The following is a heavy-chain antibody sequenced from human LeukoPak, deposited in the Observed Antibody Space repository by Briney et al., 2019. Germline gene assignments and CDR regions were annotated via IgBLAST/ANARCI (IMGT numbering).Heavy chain of an antibody. V-gene: IGHV4-34*01. D-gene: IGHD1-26*01. Sequence: SETLSLTCAVYGGSFSGYYWSWIRQPPGKGLEWIGEINHSGSTNCNPSLKSRVTISVDTSKNQFSLKLSSVTAADTAVYYCARFSYSGSYFLTWGQGTLVTVSS. CDR3: ARFSYSGSYFLT. CDR2: INHSGST. J-gene: IGHJ5*02. CDR1: GGSFSGYY.